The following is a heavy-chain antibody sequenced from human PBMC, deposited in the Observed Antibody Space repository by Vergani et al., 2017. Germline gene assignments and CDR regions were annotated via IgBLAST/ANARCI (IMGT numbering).Heavy chain of an antibody. D-gene: IGHD6-25*01. Sequence: QVQLQESGPGVVKPPQTLSLTCAVSGGSISSGDHCWTWIRQRPGKGLEWIGYIFYSGTTYDNPSLRSRLTISVDTSQNQFSLKLRSVTAADTAVYYCARVDTQVPATSHFYYMDVWGKGTTVVVSS. J-gene: IGHJ6*03. V-gene: IGHV4-31*11. CDR1: GGSISSGDHC. CDR3: ARVDTQVPATSHFYYMDV. CDR2: IFYSGTT.